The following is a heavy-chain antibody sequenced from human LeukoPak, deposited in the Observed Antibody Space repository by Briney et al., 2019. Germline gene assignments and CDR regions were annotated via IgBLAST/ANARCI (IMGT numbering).Heavy chain of an antibody. CDR3: AKDVTIFGVVFD. CDR1: GFTFDDHG. CDR2: ISGSGGST. D-gene: IGHD3-3*01. Sequence: GGSLRLSCAASGFTFDDHGMTWVRHIPGKGLEWVSAISGSGGSTYYADSVKGRFTISRDNSKNTLYLQMNSLRAEDTAVYYCAKDVTIFGVVFDWGQGTLVTVSS. J-gene: IGHJ4*02. V-gene: IGHV3-23*01.